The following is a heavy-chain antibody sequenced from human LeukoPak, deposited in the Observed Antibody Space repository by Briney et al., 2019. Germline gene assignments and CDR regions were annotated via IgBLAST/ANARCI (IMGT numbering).Heavy chain of an antibody. V-gene: IGHV4-34*01. CDR3: ARGKGYVWGSYRPNPDWFDP. CDR1: GGSFSGYY. CDR2: INHSGST. Sequence: SETLSLTCAVYGGSFSGYYWSWLRQPPGKGLEWIGEINHSGSTNYNPSLKSRVTISVDTSKNQFSLKLSSVTAADTAVYYCARGKGYVWGSYRPNPDWFDPWGQGTLVTVSS. D-gene: IGHD3-16*02. J-gene: IGHJ5*02.